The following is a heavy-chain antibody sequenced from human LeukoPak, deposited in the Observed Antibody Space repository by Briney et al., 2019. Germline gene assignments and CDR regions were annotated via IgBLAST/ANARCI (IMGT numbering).Heavy chain of an antibody. J-gene: IGHJ4*02. Sequence: SETLSLTCAVYGGSFSGYYWSWIRQPPGKGLEWIGEINHSGSTNYNPSLKSRVTISVDTSKNQFSLKLSSVTAADTAVYYCARVRDGYNFRNDYWGQGTLVTVSS. CDR3: ARVRDGYNFRNDY. D-gene: IGHD5-24*01. CDR1: GGSFSGYY. CDR2: INHSGST. V-gene: IGHV4-34*01.